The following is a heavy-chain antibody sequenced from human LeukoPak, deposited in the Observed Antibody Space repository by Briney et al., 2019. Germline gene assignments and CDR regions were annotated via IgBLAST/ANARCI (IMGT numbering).Heavy chain of an antibody. CDR1: GLTFSSYA. Sequence: PGGSLRLSCAASGLTFSSYAMSWVRQAPGKGLEWVAVISHDGSNKYYVDSVKGRFTISRDNSKNTVYLQMNSLRAEDTGVYHCARDLVTTTDYHYGMDVWGQGTTVTVSS. CDR2: ISHDGSNK. V-gene: IGHV3-30-3*01. J-gene: IGHJ6*02. CDR3: ARDLVTTTDYHYGMDV. D-gene: IGHD1-14*01.